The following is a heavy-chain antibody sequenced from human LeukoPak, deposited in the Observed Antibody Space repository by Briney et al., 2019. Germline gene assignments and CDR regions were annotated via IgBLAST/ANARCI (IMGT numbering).Heavy chain of an antibody. J-gene: IGHJ4*02. CDR1: GFTLSNYA. V-gene: IGHV3-23*01. CDR2: ISGTAGSS. CDR3: AKDALWFGEVYYFDY. D-gene: IGHD3-10*01. Sequence: GGSLRLSCAASGFTLSNYAMSWVRQAPGKGLQWVSAISGTAGSSYYADSVKGRFSISRDNSNNTLYLQMNSLRAEDTAVYYCAKDALWFGEVYYFDYWGQGTLVTVSS.